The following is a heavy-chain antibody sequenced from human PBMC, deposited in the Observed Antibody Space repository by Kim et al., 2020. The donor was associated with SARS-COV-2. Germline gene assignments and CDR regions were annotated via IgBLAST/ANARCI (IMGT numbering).Heavy chain of an antibody. Sequence: GGSLRLSCAASGFTFSSYEMNWVRQAPGKGLEWVSYISSSGSTIYYADSVKGRFTISRDNAKNSLYLQMNSLRAEDTAVYYCARDYYDSSGYYFRPHYYGMDVWGQGTTVTVSS. J-gene: IGHJ6*02. CDR1: GFTFSSYE. CDR3: ARDYYDSSGYYFRPHYYGMDV. D-gene: IGHD3-22*01. V-gene: IGHV3-48*03. CDR2: ISSSGSTI.